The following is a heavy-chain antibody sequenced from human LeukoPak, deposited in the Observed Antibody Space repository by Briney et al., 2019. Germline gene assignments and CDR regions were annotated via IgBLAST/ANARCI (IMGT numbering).Heavy chain of an antibody. CDR3: ARHRRYYGMDV. Sequence: GESLKISCKASGYSFTTYWIGWVRQMPGKGLEWMGIIDPGDSDTRHSLSFQGQVTISADKSISTAYLQWSSLKASDTAMYYCARHRRYYGMDVWGQGTTVTVSS. V-gene: IGHV5-51*01. CDR1: GYSFTTYW. J-gene: IGHJ6*02. CDR2: IDPGDSDT.